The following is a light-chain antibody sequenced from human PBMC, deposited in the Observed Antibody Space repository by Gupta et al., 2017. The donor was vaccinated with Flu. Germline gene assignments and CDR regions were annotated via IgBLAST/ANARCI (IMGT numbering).Light chain of an antibody. Sequence: GTSSDVGSYDYVSWYQQLPSNAPRLMMYEVNKRPSGVPDRFSGSKSGNTASLTVSGLQAEDEAYYYCSALAGSSGLFGGGTHRIVL. V-gene: IGLV2-8*01. CDR2: EVN. CDR1: SSDVGSYDY. J-gene: IGLJ2*01. CDR3: SALAGSSGL.